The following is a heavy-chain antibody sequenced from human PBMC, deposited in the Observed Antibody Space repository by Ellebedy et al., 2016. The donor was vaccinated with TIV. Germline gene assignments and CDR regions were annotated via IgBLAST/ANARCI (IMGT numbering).Heavy chain of an antibody. V-gene: IGHV3-11*06. CDR3: ARDEMPPPIAAAGDYYYYGMDV. J-gene: IGHJ6*02. CDR1: GFTFSDYY. D-gene: IGHD6-13*01. CDR2: ISSSTTYT. Sequence: GESLKISCAASGFTFSDYYMSWIRQAPGKGLEWISYISSSTTYTNYADSVKGRFTISRDNAKNSLYLRMNSLRAEDTAVYYCARDEMPPPIAAAGDYYYYGMDVWGQGTTVTVSS.